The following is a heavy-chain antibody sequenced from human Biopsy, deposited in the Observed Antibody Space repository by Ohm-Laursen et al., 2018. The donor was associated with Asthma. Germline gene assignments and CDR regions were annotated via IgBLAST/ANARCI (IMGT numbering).Heavy chain of an antibody. Sequence: SDTLSLTCTVSGASIKTDDHYWSWLRQPPGKGLEWFGFIHYSGSTSYNPSLKGGVTISVDTSKNQFSLKLSSVTAADTPVYYCARASVAASSNWFDPWGQGTLVTVSS. D-gene: IGHD6-19*01. CDR3: ARASVAASSNWFDP. CDR1: GASIKTDDHY. V-gene: IGHV4-30-4*02. J-gene: IGHJ5*02. CDR2: IHYSGST.